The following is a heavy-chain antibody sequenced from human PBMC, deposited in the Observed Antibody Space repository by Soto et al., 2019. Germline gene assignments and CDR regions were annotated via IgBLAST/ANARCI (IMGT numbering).Heavy chain of an antibody. CDR1: GFNFAAYT. J-gene: IGHJ4*02. CDR2: IRRIAYGGTT. Sequence: GGSLRLSCSASGFNFAAYTMSWVRLAPGKGLEWVGFIRRIAYGGTTDYAASVKGRFTISRDDSRKIVYLQMSRLKIEDTAVYYCSRSLAIDFDSWGQGTLVTVSS. V-gene: IGHV3-49*04. CDR3: SRSLAIDFDS.